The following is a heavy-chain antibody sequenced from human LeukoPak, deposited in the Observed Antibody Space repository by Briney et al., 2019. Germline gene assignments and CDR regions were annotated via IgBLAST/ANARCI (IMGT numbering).Heavy chain of an antibody. J-gene: IGHJ4*02. V-gene: IGHV3-7*01. CDR2: IKKDGSEK. D-gene: IGHD6-13*01. Sequence: GGSLRLSCAASGVTSCRYWMRWVPQAPGKGLEWVANIKKDGSEKYCVDSVKGRFTISRDNAKNSLYLQMNSLRAEDTAVYYGATEAGDGYSSSWYRDWGRETLVTVFS. CDR1: GVTSCRYW. CDR3: ATEAGDGYSSSWYRD.